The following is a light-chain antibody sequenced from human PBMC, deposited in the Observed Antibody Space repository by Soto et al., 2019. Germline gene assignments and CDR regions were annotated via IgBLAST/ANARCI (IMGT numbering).Light chain of an antibody. J-gene: IGLJ3*02. Sequence: QSVLTQPASVSAAPGQRVTISCTGSISNIGAGYDVHWYQQLAGSAPKLLIYDNTNRPSGVPDRFSASRSGASASLAINRLQADDEADYYCQSYDSGLGGVLFGGGTKLTVL. CDR3: QSYDSGLGGVL. CDR2: DNT. CDR1: ISNIGAGYD. V-gene: IGLV1-40*01.